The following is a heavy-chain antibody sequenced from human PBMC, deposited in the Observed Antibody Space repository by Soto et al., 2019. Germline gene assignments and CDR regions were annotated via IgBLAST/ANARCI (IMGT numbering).Heavy chain of an antibody. Sequence: EVQLVESGGGLVQPGGSLRLSCAASGFTFNIYSMNWVRQAPGKGLEWVSYITSDTATIHYADSVRGRFTISRDNAKNSLYLQMNSLRDEDTAAYYCARSVAGHFDHWGQGTLVAVSS. J-gene: IGHJ4*02. CDR2: ITSDTATI. V-gene: IGHV3-48*02. D-gene: IGHD6-19*01. CDR1: GFTFNIYS. CDR3: ARSVAGHFDH.